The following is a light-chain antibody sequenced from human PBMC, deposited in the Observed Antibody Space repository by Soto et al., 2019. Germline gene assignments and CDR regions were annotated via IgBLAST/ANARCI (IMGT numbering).Light chain of an antibody. CDR3: QQFNNYLST. Sequence: AIQLTQSPSSLSASVGDRVTITCRASQGISSALAWYQQKPGKAPKLLIYDASSLESGLPSRFSGSGSGTDFTLTISSLQPEDFATYYCQQFNNYLSTFGQGTRLEI. CDR1: QGISSA. CDR2: DAS. J-gene: IGKJ5*01. V-gene: IGKV1D-13*01.